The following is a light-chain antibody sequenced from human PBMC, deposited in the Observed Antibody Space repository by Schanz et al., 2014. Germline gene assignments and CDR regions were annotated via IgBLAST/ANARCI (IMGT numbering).Light chain of an antibody. CDR1: NSDIGGYNY. Sequence: QSALTQPASVSGSPGQSITISCTGTNSDIGGYNYVSWYQHHPGKGPKLMIYDVTYRPTGVSSRFSGSTSGNTASLTISGLQAEDEAYYYCCSFAGSHVVFGGGTKLTVL. V-gene: IGLV2-14*03. CDR2: DVT. J-gene: IGLJ2*01. CDR3: CSFAGSHVV.